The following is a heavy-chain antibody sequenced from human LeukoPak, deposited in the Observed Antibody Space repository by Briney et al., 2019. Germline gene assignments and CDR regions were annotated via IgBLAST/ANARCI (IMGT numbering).Heavy chain of an antibody. Sequence: SETLSLTCTVSGGSISSYYWSWIRQPPGKGLEWIGYIYYSGSTNYNPSLKSRVTISVDTSKNQFSLKLSSVTAADTAVYYCARHESRGLGSSSAFDYWGEGTLVTVSS. D-gene: IGHD2-2*01. CDR1: GGSISSYY. V-gene: IGHV4-59*08. J-gene: IGHJ4*02. CDR2: IYYSGST. CDR3: ARHESRGLGSSSAFDY.